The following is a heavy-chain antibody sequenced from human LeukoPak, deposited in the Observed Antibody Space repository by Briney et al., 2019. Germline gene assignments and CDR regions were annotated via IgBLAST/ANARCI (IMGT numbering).Heavy chain of an antibody. CDR3: AKDQIAAAGRRYYYYGMDV. Sequence: GGSLRLSCAASGFTFSNYAMSWVRQAPGKGLEWVSTITSEAITLYAHSVKGRFTISRDNAKNSLYLQMNSLRAEDTALYYCAKDQIAAAGRRYYYYGMDVWGQGTTVTVSS. V-gene: IGHV3-23*01. J-gene: IGHJ6*02. CDR2: ITSEAIT. CDR1: GFTFSNYA. D-gene: IGHD6-13*01.